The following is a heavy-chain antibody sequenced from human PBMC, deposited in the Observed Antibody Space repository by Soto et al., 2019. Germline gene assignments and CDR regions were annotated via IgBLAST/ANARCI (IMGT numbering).Heavy chain of an antibody. CDR1: GGTFSRYA. J-gene: IGHJ6*02. CDR2: IIAIFGTA. V-gene: IGHV1-69*12. D-gene: IGHD3-16*01. CDR3: ARDIVFGGTYGMDV. Sequence: QVQLVQSGAEVKKPGSSVKVSCKASGGTFSRYAISWVRQAPGQGLEWMGGIIAIFGTANYAQKFQGRVTITADEYTSTAYMELSSLTSEDKAVYYFARDIVFGGTYGMDVWGQGTTVTVSS.